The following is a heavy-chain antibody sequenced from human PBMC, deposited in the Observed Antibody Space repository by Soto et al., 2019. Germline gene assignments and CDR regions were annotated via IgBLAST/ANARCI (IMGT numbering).Heavy chain of an antibody. D-gene: IGHD1-26*01. CDR3: ARDRDKLGRLAYDAFDI. V-gene: IGHV4-61*01. CDR2: IYYSGST. J-gene: IGHJ3*02. Sequence: PSETLSLTCTVSGGSVSSGSYYWSWIRQPPGKGLEWIGYIYYSGSTNYNPSLKSRVTISVGTSKNQFSLKLSSVTAADTAVYYCARDRDKLGRLAYDAFDIWGQGTMVTVSS. CDR1: GGSVSSGSYY.